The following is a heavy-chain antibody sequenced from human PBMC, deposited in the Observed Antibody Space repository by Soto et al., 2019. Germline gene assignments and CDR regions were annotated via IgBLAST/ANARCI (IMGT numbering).Heavy chain of an antibody. CDR1: GYTFSRYG. D-gene: IGHD2-8*01. CDR3: AKNGQPPYYYYGMDV. J-gene: IGHJ6*02. CDR2: VSGYNGDT. Sequence: QGQLVQSGPEVKKPGASVKVSCKASGYTFSRYGISWVRQAPGQGLEWMGWVSGYNGDTKYAQKVQGRVTMTIDTSXXTAYMELRRLTSDDTAKYYCAKNGQPPYYYYGMDVWGQGTTVTVSS. V-gene: IGHV1-18*01.